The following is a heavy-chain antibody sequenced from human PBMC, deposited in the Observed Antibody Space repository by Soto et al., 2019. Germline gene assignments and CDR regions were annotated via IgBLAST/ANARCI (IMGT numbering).Heavy chain of an antibody. V-gene: IGHV1-8*01. CDR3: ARGRRDSEGMDV. J-gene: IGHJ6*02. Sequence: ASVKVSCKASGYTFTNYDINWVRQATGQGLEWMGWMNPNSGNTGYAQKFQGRVTMTRNTSISTAYMELSSLRSEDTAVYYCARGRRDSEGMDVWGQGTTVTVSS. CDR2: MNPNSGNT. D-gene: IGHD3-10*01. CDR1: GYTFTNYD.